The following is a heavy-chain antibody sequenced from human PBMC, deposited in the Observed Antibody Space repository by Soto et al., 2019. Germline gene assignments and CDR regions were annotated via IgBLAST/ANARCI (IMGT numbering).Heavy chain of an antibody. J-gene: IGHJ3*02. CDR3: AREGDDSGWPIDAFDM. D-gene: IGHD6-19*01. Sequence: PSQTLSLTCVVSGDSVSSNSAAWNWIRQSPSRGLEWLGRTYYRSKWYNDYAVSVKSRITINPDTSKNQFSLQLNSVTPEDTAVYYCAREGDDSGWPIDAFDMWGQGTMVTVSS. CDR2: TYYRSKWYN. CDR1: GDSVSSNSAA. V-gene: IGHV6-1*01.